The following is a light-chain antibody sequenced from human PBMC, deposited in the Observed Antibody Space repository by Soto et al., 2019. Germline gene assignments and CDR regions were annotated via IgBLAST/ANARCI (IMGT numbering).Light chain of an antibody. V-gene: IGKV3-20*01. CDR3: QQYGSSPPIT. CDR2: GAS. CDR1: QSVFSNY. J-gene: IGKJ4*01. Sequence: EIVLTQSPGTLSLSPGERATLSCRASQSVFSNYLAWYQQKPGQAPRLLIYGASTRASGIPDRFSGSGSGTDFTLTISILEPEDFAVYYCQQYGSSPPITFGGGTKVEIK.